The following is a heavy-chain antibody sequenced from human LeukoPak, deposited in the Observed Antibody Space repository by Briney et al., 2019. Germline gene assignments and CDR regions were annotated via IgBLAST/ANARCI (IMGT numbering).Heavy chain of an antibody. CDR2: IYYSGST. CDR1: GGSISSSSYY. D-gene: IGHD6-13*01. J-gene: IGHJ4*02. CDR3: ARQVIAAAGNDY. Sequence: SETLSLTCTVSGGSISSSSYYWGWIRQPPGKGLEWIGSIYYSGSTYYNPSLKSRVTISVDTSKNQFSLKLSSVTAADTAVYYCARQVIAAAGNDYRGQGTLVTVSS. V-gene: IGHV4-39*01.